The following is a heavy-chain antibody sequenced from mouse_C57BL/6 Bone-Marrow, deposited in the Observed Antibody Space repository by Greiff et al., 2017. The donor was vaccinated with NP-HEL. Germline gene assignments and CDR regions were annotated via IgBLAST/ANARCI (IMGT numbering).Heavy chain of an antibody. CDR1: GFTFSSYA. CDR3: ARGRGSTLDY. D-gene: IGHD2-1*01. V-gene: IGHV5-4*03. J-gene: IGHJ2*01. CDR2: ISDGGSYT. Sequence: EVKLVESGGGLVKPGGSLKLSCAASGFTFSSYAMSWVRQTPEKRLEWVATISDGGSYTYYPDNVKGRFTISRDNAKNNLYLQMSHLKSEDTAMYYCARGRGSTLDYWGQGTTLTVSS.